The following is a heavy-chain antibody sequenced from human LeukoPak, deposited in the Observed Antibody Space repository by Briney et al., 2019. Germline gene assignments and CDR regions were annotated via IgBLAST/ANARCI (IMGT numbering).Heavy chain of an antibody. D-gene: IGHD3-22*01. V-gene: IGHV1-18*01. J-gene: IGHJ6*02. Sequence: EASVKVSCKASAYTFTNYAFSWVRQAPGQGLEWMGWISAYNGNTDYAQKLRGRVTMTTDTSTSTAYVELRSLTYDDTAVYYCASEGWDFYDSNGRTVNTGMDVWGQGTTVTVSS. CDR2: ISAYNGNT. CDR1: AYTFTNYA. CDR3: ASEGWDFYDSNGRTVNTGMDV.